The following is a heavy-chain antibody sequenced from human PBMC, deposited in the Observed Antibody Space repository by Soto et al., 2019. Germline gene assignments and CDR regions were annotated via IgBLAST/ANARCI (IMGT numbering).Heavy chain of an antibody. D-gene: IGHD2-2*01. V-gene: IGHV1-46*01. CDR1: GYTFTSDY. Sequence: ASVKVSCKASGYTFTSDYMHWVRQAPGQGLEWMGIINPSGGSTSYAQKFQGRVNMTRDTSTSTVYMELSSLRSEDTAVYYCARDIVLVPAAMSPSSWGQGTLVTVPQ. J-gene: IGHJ5*02. CDR2: INPSGGST. CDR3: ARDIVLVPAAMSPSS.